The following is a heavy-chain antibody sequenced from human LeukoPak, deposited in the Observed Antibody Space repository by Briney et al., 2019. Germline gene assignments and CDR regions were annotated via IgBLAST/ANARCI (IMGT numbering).Heavy chain of an antibody. CDR2: LSLDTDRI. CDR3: TKDVAPGGADV. D-gene: IGHD1-26*01. J-gene: IGHJ6*02. V-gene: IGHV3-9*01. Sequence: GGSLRLSCAVSGLSLDTYAIHWVRQAPGKGLEWVSGLSLDTDRIGYGDSVKGRFTVSRDHTKNSVYPQMNSLTPEDSALYFCTKDVAPGGADVWGQGTTVTV. CDR1: GLSLDTYA.